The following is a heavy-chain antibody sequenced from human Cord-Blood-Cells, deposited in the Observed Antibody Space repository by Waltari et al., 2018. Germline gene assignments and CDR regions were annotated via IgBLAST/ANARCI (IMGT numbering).Heavy chain of an antibody. CDR1: GFTVSSNY. CDR2: IYSGGST. Sequence: EVQLVESGGGLVQPGGSLRLSCAASGFTVSSNYMSWVHQAPGKGLEWVSFIYSGGSTYYADAVKGRFTISRHKSKNTLYLQMNSLRAEDTAVYYCARGSTGDGYWYFDLWGRGTLVTVSS. V-gene: IGHV3-53*04. CDR3: ARGSTGDGYWYFDL. J-gene: IGHJ2*01. D-gene: IGHD7-27*01.